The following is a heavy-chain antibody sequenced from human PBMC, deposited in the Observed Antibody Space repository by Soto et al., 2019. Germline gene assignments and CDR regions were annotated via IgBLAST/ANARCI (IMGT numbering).Heavy chain of an antibody. CDR1: GFTFNKYG. CDR3: SRDPSPISRFSFDP. CDR2: MWYDGSND. Sequence: QVQLVESGGGVVQAGGSLRLSCKASGFTFNKYGMHWVRQAPGKGLEWVAVMWYDGSNDYYADSLKGRFTISRDKSRNTVSLQLHSLRPEDTAVYYCSRDPSPISRFSFDPWGQGTLVTVSS. V-gene: IGHV3-33*01. D-gene: IGHD3-16*01. J-gene: IGHJ5*02.